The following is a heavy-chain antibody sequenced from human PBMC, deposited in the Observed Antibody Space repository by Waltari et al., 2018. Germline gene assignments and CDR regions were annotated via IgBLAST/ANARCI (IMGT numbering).Heavy chain of an antibody. CDR3: ARGEMANWVYFDY. CDR2: IYYTGST. D-gene: IGHD1-1*01. V-gene: IGHV4-59*08. Sequence: QVQLQESGPGLVQPSETLSLTCTISVGSINNYHWSWFRQPPGQGLAWIAYIYYTGSTNYNPSLRGRVTMSLDTSKNQFSLNLSAVTAADTAFYCCARGEMANWVYFDYWGQGTLVTVSS. J-gene: IGHJ4*02. CDR1: VGSINNYH.